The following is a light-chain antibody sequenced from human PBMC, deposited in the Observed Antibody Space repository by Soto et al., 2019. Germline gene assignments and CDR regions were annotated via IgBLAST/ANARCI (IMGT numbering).Light chain of an antibody. V-gene: IGLV2-14*03. J-gene: IGLJ2*01. CDR3: SSYTRDKTVL. Sequence: QSVLTQPASVSGSPGQSITISCTGSSTDVGGYNYVSWHQQHPGKAPKLMIFDVTKRPSGVSNRFSGSKSGDTASLTISGLQPEDEADYYCSSYTRDKTVLFGGGTKLTVL. CDR2: DVT. CDR1: STDVGGYNY.